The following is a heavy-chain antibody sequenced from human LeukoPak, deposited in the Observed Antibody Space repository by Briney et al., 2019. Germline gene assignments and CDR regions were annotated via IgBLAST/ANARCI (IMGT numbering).Heavy chain of an antibody. CDR1: GGSISSYY. J-gene: IGHJ5*02. CDR2: IYHSGST. Sequence: PSETLSLTCTVSGGSISSYYWSWIRQPPGKGLEWIGYIYHSGSTYYNPSLKSRVTISVDRSKNQFSLKLSSVTAADTAVYYCAREYEYWFDPWGQGTLVTVSS. D-gene: IGHD3-3*01. CDR3: AREYEYWFDP. V-gene: IGHV4-59*12.